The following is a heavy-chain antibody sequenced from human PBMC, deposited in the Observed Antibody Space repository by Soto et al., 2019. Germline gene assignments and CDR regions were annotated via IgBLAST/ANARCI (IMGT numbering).Heavy chain of an antibody. Sequence: QVQLVESGGGVVQPGRSLRLSCAASGFTFSSCGMHWVRQAPGKGLEWVAVISHDGSNKYYADSVKGRFTISRDNSKNTLYLQMNSLRAEDRAVYYCAKEWVYDSSGWSFDYWGQGTLVTVSS. V-gene: IGHV3-30*18. J-gene: IGHJ4*02. CDR1: GFTFSSCG. D-gene: IGHD3-22*01. CDR3: AKEWVYDSSGWSFDY. CDR2: ISHDGSNK.